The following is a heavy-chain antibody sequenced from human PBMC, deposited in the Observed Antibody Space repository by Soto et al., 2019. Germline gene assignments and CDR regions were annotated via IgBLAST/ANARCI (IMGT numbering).Heavy chain of an antibody. CDR2: IIPIFGTA. J-gene: IGHJ4*02. Sequence: SVKVSCKASGGTFSSYAISWVRQAPGQGLEWMGGIIPIFGTANYAQKFQGRVTITADESTSTAYMELSSLRSEDTAVYYCATRGYSYGIRAYYFDYWGQGTLVTVSS. CDR1: GGTFSSYA. D-gene: IGHD5-18*01. CDR3: ATRGYSYGIRAYYFDY. V-gene: IGHV1-69*13.